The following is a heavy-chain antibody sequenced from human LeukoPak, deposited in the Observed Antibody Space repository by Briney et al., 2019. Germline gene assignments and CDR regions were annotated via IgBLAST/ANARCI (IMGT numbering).Heavy chain of an antibody. CDR3: ASGRYSSSSYPFDY. Sequence: SETLSLTCAVYGGSFSGYYWSWIRQPPGKGLEWIGEINHSGSTNYNPSLKGRVTISVDTSKNQFSLKLSSVTAADTAVYYCASGRYSSSSYPFDYWGQGTLVTVSS. CDR2: INHSGST. J-gene: IGHJ4*02. CDR1: GGSFSGYY. V-gene: IGHV4-34*01. D-gene: IGHD6-6*01.